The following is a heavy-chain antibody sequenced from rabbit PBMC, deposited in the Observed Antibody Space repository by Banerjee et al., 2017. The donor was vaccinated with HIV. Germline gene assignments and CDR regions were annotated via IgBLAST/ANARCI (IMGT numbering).Heavy chain of an antibody. D-gene: IGHD4-1*01. CDR2: IYGGSSDST. J-gene: IGHJ6*01. CDR1: GFSFGSSYY. Sequence: QEQLEESGGDLVKPEGSLTLTCTASGFSFGSSYYMCWVRQAPGKGLEWIACIYGGSSDSTYYASWAKGRFTISKTSSTTVTLQMTSLTAADTATYFCARDSSGWGDYLWGQGTLVTVS. CDR3: ARDSSGWGDYL. V-gene: IGHV1S45*01.